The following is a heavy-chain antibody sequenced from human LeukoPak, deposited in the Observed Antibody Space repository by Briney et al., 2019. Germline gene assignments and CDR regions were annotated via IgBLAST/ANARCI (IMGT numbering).Heavy chain of an antibody. Sequence: ASLRVSSTPSVYTSSGDGISWVRPAPGQGREWMGWINAYNGDTNYAQKLQGRVTISTDTSTSTAYMELRSLRSDDTAVYYCARANSGSYYNWAFDIWGQGTMVTVSS. CDR1: VYTSSGDG. J-gene: IGHJ3*02. CDR2: INAYNGDT. D-gene: IGHD3-10*01. V-gene: IGHV1-18*04. CDR3: ARANSGSYYNWAFDI.